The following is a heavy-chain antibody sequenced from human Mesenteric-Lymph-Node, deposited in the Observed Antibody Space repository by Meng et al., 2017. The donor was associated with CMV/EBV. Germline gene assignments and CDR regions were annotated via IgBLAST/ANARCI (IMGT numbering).Heavy chain of an antibody. Sequence: GESLKISCKGSGYSFTSYWIGWVRQMLGKGLEWMGIIYPGDSDTRYSPSFQGQVTISADESISAAYLQWSSLKASDSAMYYCARRYSGSTFDMWGQGTMVTVSS. CDR1: GYSFTSYW. CDR3: ARRYSGSTFDM. CDR2: IYPGDSDT. D-gene: IGHD5-12*01. J-gene: IGHJ3*02. V-gene: IGHV5-51*01.